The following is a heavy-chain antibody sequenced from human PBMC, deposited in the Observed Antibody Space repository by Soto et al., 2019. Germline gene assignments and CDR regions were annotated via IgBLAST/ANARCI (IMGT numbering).Heavy chain of an antibody. J-gene: IGHJ4*02. CDR3: ARDFDADSRTDFDY. CDR2: ISGNGRII. V-gene: IGHV3-11*01. CDR1: GFIFSDYY. D-gene: IGHD4-17*01. Sequence: QVQLVESGGGLVKPGGSLRLSCATSGFIFSDYYMHWIRQAPGKGLEWISYISGNGRIIQYADSAKGRFTISRDNAQNSLDLQINSLRAADTALYFCARDFDADSRTDFDYWGQGTLVTVSS.